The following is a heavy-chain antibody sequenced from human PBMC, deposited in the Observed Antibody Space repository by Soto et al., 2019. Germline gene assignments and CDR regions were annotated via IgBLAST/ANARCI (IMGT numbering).Heavy chain of an antibody. CDR2: INPNSGGT. CDR1: GYTFTGYY. CDR3: ASRYGSSGYYPKPMGYYGMDV. Sequence: ASVKVSCKASGYTFTGYYMHWVRQAPGQGLEWMGWINPNSGGTNYAQKFQGRVTMTRDTSISTAYMELSRLRSDDTAVYYCASRYGSSGYYPKPMGYYGMDVWGQGTTVTVSS. D-gene: IGHD3-22*01. V-gene: IGHV1-2*02. J-gene: IGHJ6*02.